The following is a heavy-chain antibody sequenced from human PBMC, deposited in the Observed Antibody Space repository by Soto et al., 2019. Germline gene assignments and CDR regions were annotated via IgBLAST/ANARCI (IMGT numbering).Heavy chain of an antibody. CDR1: GYSFTSYW. J-gene: IGHJ4*02. CDR2: IYPGDSDT. CDR3: ARRPACGGDCRTLFDY. V-gene: IGHV5-51*01. Sequence: HGESLKISCKGSGYSFTSYWIGWVRQMPGKGLEWMGIIYPGDSDTRYSPSFQGQVTISADKSISTAYLQWSSLKASDTAMYYCARRPACGGDCRTLFDYWGQGTLVTVSS. D-gene: IGHD2-21*02.